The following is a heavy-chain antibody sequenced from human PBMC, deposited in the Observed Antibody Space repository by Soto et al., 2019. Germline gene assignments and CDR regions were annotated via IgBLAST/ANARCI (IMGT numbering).Heavy chain of an antibody. CDR1: GFSLRTSGVG. V-gene: IGHV2-5*01. CDR2: IYWNDDK. CDR3: AKGGSSGWYGWFEP. D-gene: IGHD6-19*01. J-gene: IGHJ5*02. Sequence: SGPTLVNPTQTLTLTCIFSGFSLRTSGVGVGWIRQPPGKALEWLGFIYWNDDKRYSPSLKSRLTITKDTSKNQVVLTMPNMDPVDIATYYCAKGGSSGWYGWFEPWGQGTLVTVSS.